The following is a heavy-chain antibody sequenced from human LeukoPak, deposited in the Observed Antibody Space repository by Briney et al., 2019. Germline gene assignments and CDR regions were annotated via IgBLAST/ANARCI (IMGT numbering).Heavy chain of an antibody. D-gene: IGHD2-2*01. CDR2: VSYDGSNK. Sequence: GRSLRLSCAASGFTFSNYAMHWVRQAPGKGLEWVAVVSYDGSNKYHAGSVKGRFTISRDNSQNTLYLQMDSLRGEDTALYYCARRPPASVMDVWGQGTTVTVSS. V-gene: IGHV3-30*01. CDR3: ARRPPASVMDV. J-gene: IGHJ6*02. CDR1: GFTFSNYA.